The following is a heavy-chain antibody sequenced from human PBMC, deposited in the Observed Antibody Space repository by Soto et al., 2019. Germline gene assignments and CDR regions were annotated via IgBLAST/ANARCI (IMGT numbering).Heavy chain of an antibody. CDR3: ARLGAYFQALDS. D-gene: IGHD3-16*01. J-gene: IGHJ4*02. CDR2: IYFAGTT. CDR1: NGSISPNY. Sequence: QVQLQESGPGLVKPSETLSLTCTVSNGSISPNYWSWIRQPPGTGLEWIGYIYFAGTTTYNPSLKSRVTISLDASKNRFSLRLTSVTAADTSVYYCARLGAYFQALDSWGQGTLVTVSS. V-gene: IGHV4-59*08.